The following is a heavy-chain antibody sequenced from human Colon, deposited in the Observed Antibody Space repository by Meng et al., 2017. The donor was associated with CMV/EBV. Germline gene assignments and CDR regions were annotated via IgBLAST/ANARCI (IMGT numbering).Heavy chain of an antibody. J-gene: IGHJ4*02. Sequence: GGSLRFSCATSGFTFSSYTMHWVRQAPGKGLEWLSSISTSGTNIYYGDSVKGRFTVSRDDARDSLYLQLNSLRADDTALYYCARDMGFLGGTFDYWGQGTLVTVSS. D-gene: IGHD1-26*01. CDR2: ISTSGTNI. CDR1: GFTFSSYT. V-gene: IGHV3-21*01. CDR3: ARDMGFLGGTFDY.